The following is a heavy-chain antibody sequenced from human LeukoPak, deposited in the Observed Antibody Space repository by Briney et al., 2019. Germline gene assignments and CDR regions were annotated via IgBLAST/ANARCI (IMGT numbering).Heavy chain of an antibody. CDR1: GGSISSSSYY. CDR3: ARTYDFWSGDWSGGDY. V-gene: IGHV4-39*01. Sequence: SETLSLTCTVSGGSISSSSYYWGWIRQPPGKGLEWIGSIYYSGSTYYNPSLKSRVTISVDTSKNQYSLKLSSVTAADTAVYYCARTYDFWSGDWSGGDYWGQGTLVTVSS. CDR2: IYYSGST. J-gene: IGHJ4*02. D-gene: IGHD3-3*01.